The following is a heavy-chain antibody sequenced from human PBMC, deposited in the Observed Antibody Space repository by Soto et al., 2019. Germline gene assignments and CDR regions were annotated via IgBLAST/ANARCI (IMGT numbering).Heavy chain of an antibody. Sequence: ASVKVSCKASGYTFTSYDISWVRQAPGQGLEWMGWFSAYYGNTNYAQKFQGRVTMTTDTSTSTAYMELRSLRSDDTAVYYCARGCSGGNCYSGEEAFDIWGQGTMVTVSS. CDR2: FSAYYGNT. CDR3: ARGCSGGNCYSGEEAFDI. D-gene: IGHD2-15*01. V-gene: IGHV1-18*01. J-gene: IGHJ3*02. CDR1: GYTFTSYD.